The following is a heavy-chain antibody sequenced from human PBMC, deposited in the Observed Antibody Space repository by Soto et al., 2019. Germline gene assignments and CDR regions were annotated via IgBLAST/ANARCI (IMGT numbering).Heavy chain of an antibody. D-gene: IGHD6-19*01. CDR1: GGSFIGYY. CDR3: ARGLGSSGGYSPWDAFDI. Sequence: SETLSLTCAVYGGSFIGYYWSWILQPPWKGLEWIGEINHSGSTNYNPSLKSRVTISVDTSKNQFSLKLSSVTAADTAVYYCARGLGSSGGYSPWDAFDIWGQGTMVTVSS. J-gene: IGHJ3*02. V-gene: IGHV4-34*01. CDR2: INHSGST.